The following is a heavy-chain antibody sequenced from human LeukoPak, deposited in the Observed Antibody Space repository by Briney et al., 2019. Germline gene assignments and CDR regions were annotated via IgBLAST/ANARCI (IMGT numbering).Heavy chain of an antibody. Sequence: TGGSLRLPCAASGFTFSSYAMSWVRQAPGKGLEWVSAISGSGGSTYYADSVKGRFTISRDNSKNTLYLQMNSLRAEDTAVYYCAKGSSSWAYYFDYWGQGTLVTVSS. CDR2: ISGSGGST. CDR1: GFTFSSYA. J-gene: IGHJ4*02. CDR3: AKGSSSWAYYFDY. V-gene: IGHV3-23*01. D-gene: IGHD6-13*01.